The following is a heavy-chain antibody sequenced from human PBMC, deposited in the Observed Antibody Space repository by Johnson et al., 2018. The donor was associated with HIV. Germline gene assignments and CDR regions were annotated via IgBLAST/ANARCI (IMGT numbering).Heavy chain of an antibody. V-gene: IGHV3-30-3*01. CDR1: GFTFSSYP. Sequence: QMLLVESGGGVVQPGRSLRLSCAASGFTFSSYPLHWVRQAPGKGLEWVAVLSYDGSNKYYADSVKGRFTISRDNSKNTLYLQMNSLRAEDTAVYYCANLEYNSTDAFDIWGQGTLVTVSS. CDR2: LSYDGSNK. D-gene: IGHD6-6*01. J-gene: IGHJ3*02. CDR3: ANLEYNSTDAFDI.